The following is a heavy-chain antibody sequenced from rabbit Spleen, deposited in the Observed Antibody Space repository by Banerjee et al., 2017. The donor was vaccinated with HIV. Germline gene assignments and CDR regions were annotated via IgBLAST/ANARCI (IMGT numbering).Heavy chain of an antibody. CDR1: GFSFSSNW. V-gene: IGHV1S45*01. CDR3: ARGDNPYGYGVAM. D-gene: IGHD6-1*01. CDR2: IDTNDGDT. J-gene: IGHJ4*01. Sequence: QQQLEESGGGLVKPGGTLTLTCTVSGFSFSSNWICWVRQAPGKGLEWIACIDTNDGDTDYANWPKGRFTISKASSTTVTLQMTSLTAADTATYFCARGDNPYGYGVAMWGPGTLVTVS.